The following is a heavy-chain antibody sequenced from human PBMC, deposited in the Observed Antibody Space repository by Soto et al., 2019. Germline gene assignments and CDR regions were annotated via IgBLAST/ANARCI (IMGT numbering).Heavy chain of an antibody. V-gene: IGHV4-59*01. D-gene: IGHD6-13*01. Sequence: PSETLSLPCTVSGDSLSRYYWGWIRQPPGKGLEWIGYIYYSGSTNYNPSLKSRVTISVDTSKNQFSLNLSSVTAADTAVYYCASSNIAAAGFYYYGMDVWGRGTTVTVSS. J-gene: IGHJ6*02. CDR1: GDSLSRYY. CDR2: IYYSGST. CDR3: ASSNIAAAGFYYYGMDV.